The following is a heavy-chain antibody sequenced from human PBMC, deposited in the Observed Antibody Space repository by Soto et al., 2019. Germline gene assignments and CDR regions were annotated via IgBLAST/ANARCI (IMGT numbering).Heavy chain of an antibody. CDR2: IYYSGST. J-gene: IGHJ5*02. V-gene: IGHV4-59*01. CDR1: GGSISSYY. CDR3: ARAPASRVLIARWFDH. D-gene: IGHD2-21*01. Sequence: SETLSLTCTVSGGSISSYYWSWIRQPPGKGLEWIGYIYYSGSTNYNPSLKSRVTISVDTSKNQFSLKLSSVTAADTAVYYCARAPASRVLIARWFDHWGQGTLVTVSS.